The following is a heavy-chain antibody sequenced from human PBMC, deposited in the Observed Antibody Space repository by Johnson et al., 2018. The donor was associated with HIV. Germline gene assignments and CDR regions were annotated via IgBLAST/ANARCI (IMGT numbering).Heavy chain of an antibody. J-gene: IGHJ3*01. CDR3: AKVGHCRGDCNFEVLEDLFDV. CDR2: IRYDGSNK. V-gene: IGHV3-30*02. D-gene: IGHD2-21*02. CDR1: GFTFSSYG. Sequence: QVQLVESGGGVVQPGGSLRLSCAASGFTFSSYGMHWVRQAPGKGLEWVAFIRYDGSNKYYADSVKGRFTISRDNSKNTLYLQMNSLRAEDTAVFYCAKVGHCRGDCNFEVLEDLFDVWGRGTMVTVST.